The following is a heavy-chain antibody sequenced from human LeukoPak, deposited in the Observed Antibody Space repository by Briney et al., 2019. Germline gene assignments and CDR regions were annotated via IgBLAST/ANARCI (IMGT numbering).Heavy chain of an antibody. Sequence: SETLSLTCTVSGGSISSGSYYWSWIRQPAGKGLEWIGRIYTSGSTNYNPSLKSRVTISVDTSKNQFSLKLSSVTAADTAVYYCARGAGSSWYSGNWFDPWGQGTLVTVSS. D-gene: IGHD6-13*01. V-gene: IGHV4-61*02. CDR2: IYTSGST. J-gene: IGHJ5*02. CDR1: GGSISSGSYY. CDR3: ARGAGSSWYSGNWFDP.